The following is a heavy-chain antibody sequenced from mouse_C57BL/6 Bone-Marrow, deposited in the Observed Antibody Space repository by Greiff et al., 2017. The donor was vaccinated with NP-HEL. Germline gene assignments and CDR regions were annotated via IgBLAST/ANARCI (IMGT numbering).Heavy chain of an antibody. CDR1: GFNIKDDY. J-gene: IGHJ1*03. CDR3: TPDGYYPYWYFDV. CDR2: IDPENGDT. Sequence: EVKLMESGAELVRPGASVKLSCTASGFNIKDDYMHWVKQRPEQGLEWIGWIDPENGDTEYASKFQGKATITADTSSNTAYLQLSSLTSEDTAVYYCTPDGYYPYWYFDVWGTGTTVTVSS. D-gene: IGHD2-3*01. V-gene: IGHV14-4*01.